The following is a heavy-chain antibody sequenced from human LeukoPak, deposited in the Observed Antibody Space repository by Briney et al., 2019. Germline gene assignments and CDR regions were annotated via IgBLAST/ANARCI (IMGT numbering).Heavy chain of an antibody. V-gene: IGHV3-30*03. Sequence: PGGSLRLSCAASGFTFSNFGVHWVRQAPGKGLEWVAVISYNGHYEYYGESVKGRFTISRDNSKNTVSLQMDNLRIEDTAVYYCVRGGSPPTSTWSLDEWGQGTLVSVSS. J-gene: IGHJ4*02. CDR3: VRGGSPPTSTWSLDE. CDR1: GFTFSNFG. CDR2: ISYNGHYE. D-gene: IGHD1-26*01.